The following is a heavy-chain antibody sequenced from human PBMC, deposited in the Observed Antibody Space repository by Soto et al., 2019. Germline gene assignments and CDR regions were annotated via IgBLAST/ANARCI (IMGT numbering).Heavy chain of an antibody. J-gene: IGHJ6*02. CDR2: IWYYGSNK. CDR1: GFTFSSYG. V-gene: IGHV3-33*01. CDR3: ARDDRDLVGYYYGMDV. Sequence: GGSLRLSCAASGFTFSSYGMHWVRQAPGKGLEWVAVIWYYGSNKYYADSVKGRFTISRDNSKNTLYLQMNSLRAEDTAVYYCARDDRDLVGYYYGMDVWGQGTTVTVSS. D-gene: IGHD2-8*02.